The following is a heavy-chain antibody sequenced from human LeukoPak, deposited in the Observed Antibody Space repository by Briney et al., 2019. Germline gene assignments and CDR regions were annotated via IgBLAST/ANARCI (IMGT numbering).Heavy chain of an antibody. J-gene: IGHJ3*02. CDR1: GFTFSSYW. CDR3: AGVIYYTSDAFDI. CDR2: INSDGSNT. V-gene: IGHV3-74*01. Sequence: PGGSLRLSCAASGFTFSSYWMHWVRQAPGKGPVWVSRINSDGSNTNYADSVKGRFTISRDNAKNTLYLQMNSLRVEDTAVYYCAGVIYYTSDAFDIWGQGTMVTVSS. D-gene: IGHD3-22*01.